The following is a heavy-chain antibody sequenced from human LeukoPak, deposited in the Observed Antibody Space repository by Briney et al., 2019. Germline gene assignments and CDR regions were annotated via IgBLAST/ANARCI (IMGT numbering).Heavy chain of an antibody. CDR3: ARDAEVTTDSSGGFDY. D-gene: IGHD2-21*02. CDR1: GLTSRNYE. J-gene: IGHJ4*02. CDR2: ISDSGTTK. Sequence: GGSLRLSSGASGLTSRNYEMNWGRQAPGKGLEWISYISDSGTTKNYADSVKGRFAVSRDNAKNSLYLQMNSLRAEDTAVYYCARDAEVTTDSSGGFDYWGQGARVTVSS. V-gene: IGHV3-48*03.